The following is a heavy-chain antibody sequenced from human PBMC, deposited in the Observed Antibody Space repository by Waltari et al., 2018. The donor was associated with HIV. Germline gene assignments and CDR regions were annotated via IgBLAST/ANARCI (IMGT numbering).Heavy chain of an antibody. CDR3: ARVVTSLYFYFDY. CDR2: IYWDDDK. V-gene: IGHV2-5*02. Sequence: QTTLKASATSVVKPTQTLPLTCTIPGFSLNFGALGVGWIRQPPGKALEWLALIYWDDDKRYNPSLKNRLTIKKHTSDGQVVLNMTNVDPLDTATYFCARVVTSLYFYFDYWGPGALVTVSS. J-gene: IGHJ4*02. CDR1: GFSLNFGALG. D-gene: IGHD3-10*01.